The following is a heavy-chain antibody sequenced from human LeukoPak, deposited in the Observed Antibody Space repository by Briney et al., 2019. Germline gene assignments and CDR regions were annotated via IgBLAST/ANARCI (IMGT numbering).Heavy chain of an antibody. CDR1: GASISSGDYY. CDR2: IYYTGSI. D-gene: IGHD3-22*01. CDR3: ARGLLSRDYDSSGFGY. J-gene: IGHJ4*02. Sequence: SETLSLTCTVSGASISSGDYYWNWIRPSPGKGLEWIGYIYYTGSIYYNPSLKSRVIISVDTSKNQFSLNLSSVTAADTAVYYCARGLLSRDYDSSGFGYWGQGTLVTVSS. V-gene: IGHV4-30-4*01.